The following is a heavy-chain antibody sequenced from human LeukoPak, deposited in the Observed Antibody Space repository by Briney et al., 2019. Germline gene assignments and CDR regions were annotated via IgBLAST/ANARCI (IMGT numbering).Heavy chain of an antibody. Sequence: PSETLSLTCTVSGGSISSSSYYWGWIRQPPGKGLEWIGSIYYSGSTYYNPSLKSRVTISVDTSKNQFSLKLSSVTAADTAVYYCARHVYCSSTSCWHLSITIFDYWGQGTLVTVSS. J-gene: IGHJ4*02. CDR1: GGSISSSSYY. CDR2: IYYSGST. V-gene: IGHV4-39*01. CDR3: ARHVYCSSTSCWHLSITIFDY. D-gene: IGHD2-2*01.